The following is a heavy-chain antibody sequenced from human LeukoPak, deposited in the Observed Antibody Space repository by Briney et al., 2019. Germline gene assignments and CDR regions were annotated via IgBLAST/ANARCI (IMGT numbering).Heavy chain of an antibody. Sequence: ASVKVSCKASGGTFSSYAINWVRQATGQGLEWMGWMNPNSGNTGYAQKFQGRVTMTRNTSISTAYMELSSLRSEDTAVYYCARRAVAGTRGKEIWFDPWGQGTLVTVSS. CDR2: MNPNSGNT. V-gene: IGHV1-8*02. CDR3: ARRAVAGTRGKEIWFDP. D-gene: IGHD6-19*01. CDR1: GGTFSSYA. J-gene: IGHJ5*02.